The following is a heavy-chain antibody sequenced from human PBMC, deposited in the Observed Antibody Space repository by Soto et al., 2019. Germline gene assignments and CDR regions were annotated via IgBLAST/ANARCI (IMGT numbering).Heavy chain of an antibody. CDR2: IYHSGST. Sequence: QLQLQESGSGLVKPSQTLSLTCAVSGGSISSGGYSWSWIRQPPGKGLEWIGYIYHSGSTYYNPSLKSRVTISVDRSKNQFSLKLSSVTAADTAVYYCARGGGTTMVRGVIITNFFLDYWGQGTLVTVSS. D-gene: IGHD3-10*01. CDR1: GGSISSGGYS. V-gene: IGHV4-30-2*01. CDR3: ARGGGTTMVRGVIITNFFLDY. J-gene: IGHJ4*02.